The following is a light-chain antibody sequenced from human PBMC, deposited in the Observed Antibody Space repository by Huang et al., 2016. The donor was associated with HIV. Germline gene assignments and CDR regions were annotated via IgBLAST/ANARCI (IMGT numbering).Light chain of an antibody. Sequence: AIRITQSPSSLSASTGDRVTITCRASQGISRYLAWYQQKPGKAPKLLIYAASTLQRGVPSRFSGSGSGTDFTLTISCLQSEDFATYYCQQYYSYPLFGQGTKLEIK. J-gene: IGKJ2*01. CDR1: QGISRY. CDR2: AAS. V-gene: IGKV1-8*01. CDR3: QQYYSYPL.